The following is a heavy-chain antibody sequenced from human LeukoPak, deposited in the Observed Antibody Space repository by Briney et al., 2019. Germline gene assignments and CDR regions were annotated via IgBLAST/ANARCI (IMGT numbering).Heavy chain of an antibody. CDR1: GFTFSSYG. CDR2: ISYDGSNK. J-gene: IGHJ4*02. Sequence: GRSLRLSCAASGFTFSSYGMHWVRQAPGKGLEWVAVISYDGSNKYYADSVKGRFTISRDNSKNTLYLQMNSLRAEDTAVYYCAKDTRITGTTMIDYWGQGTLVTVSS. D-gene: IGHD1-7*01. V-gene: IGHV3-30*18. CDR3: AKDTRITGTTMIDY.